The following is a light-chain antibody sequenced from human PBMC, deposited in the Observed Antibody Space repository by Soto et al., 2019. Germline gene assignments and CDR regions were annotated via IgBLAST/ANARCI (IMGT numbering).Light chain of an antibody. CDR3: QQYDNWPPIT. Sequence: EIVMTQSPATLSVSPGERATVSCRASQSISSNLAWYQQKPGQAPRLLIYAASTRATGIPARFSGSGSGTEFTLTISSLQSEDFAVYYCQQYDNWPPITFGQGTRLEIK. J-gene: IGKJ5*01. V-gene: IGKV3-15*01. CDR2: AAS. CDR1: QSISSN.